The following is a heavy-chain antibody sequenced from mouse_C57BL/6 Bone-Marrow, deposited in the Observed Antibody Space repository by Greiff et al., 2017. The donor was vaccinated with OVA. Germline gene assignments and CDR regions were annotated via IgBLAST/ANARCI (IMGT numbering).Heavy chain of an antibody. V-gene: IGHV5-4*01. D-gene: IGHD2-4*01. CDR3: ARDDRDYVVHWYFDV. Sequence: VQLKESGGGLVKPGGSLKLSCAASGFTFSSYAMSWVRQTPDKRLEWVATLSDGGSYTYYPDNVKGRFIISRDNAKNNLYLQMSHLKSDDTAMYYCARDDRDYVVHWYFDVWGTGTTDTVSS. CDR1: GFTFSSYA. J-gene: IGHJ1*03. CDR2: LSDGGSYT.